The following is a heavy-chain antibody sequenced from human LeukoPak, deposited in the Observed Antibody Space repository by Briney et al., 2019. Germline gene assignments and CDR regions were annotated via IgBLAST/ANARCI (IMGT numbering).Heavy chain of an antibody. CDR3: ALGVWYYYGMDV. CDR2: INPNSGGT. Sequence: GASVKVSCKASGYRFTGYYIHWVRQAPGQGLEWMGWINPNSGGTNYAQKFQGRVTMTRDTSISTAYMELSRLRSDDTAVYYCALGVWYYYGMDVWGQGTTVTVSS. V-gene: IGHV1-2*02. CDR1: GYRFTGYY. J-gene: IGHJ6*02. D-gene: IGHD3-16*01.